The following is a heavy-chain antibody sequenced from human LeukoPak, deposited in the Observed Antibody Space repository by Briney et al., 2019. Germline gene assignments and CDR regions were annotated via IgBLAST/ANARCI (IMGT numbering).Heavy chain of an antibody. CDR1: GYTFTRYG. CDR2: ISTYNGDT. J-gene: IGHJ3*02. CDR3: ARVLQYCSGGSCYSGVVRAFDI. D-gene: IGHD2-15*01. Sequence: GASVKVSCKASGYTFTRYGISWVRQAPGQGLEWMGWISTYNGDTNYAQKVQGRVTMTTDTSTSTAYMELRSLRSDDTAVYYCARVLQYCSGGSCYSGVVRAFDIWGQGTMVTVSS. V-gene: IGHV1-18*01.